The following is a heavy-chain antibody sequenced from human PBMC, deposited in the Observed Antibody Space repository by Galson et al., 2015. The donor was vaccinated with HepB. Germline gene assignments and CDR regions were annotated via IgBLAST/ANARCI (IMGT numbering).Heavy chain of an antibody. D-gene: IGHD3-3*01. CDR3: ARDGLEWLAPWYFDL. CDR2: ISYDGSNK. Sequence: SLRLSCAASGFTFSSYAMHWVRQAPGKGLEWVAVISYDGSNKYYADSVKGRFTISRDNSKNTLYLQMNSLRAEDTAVYYCARDGLEWLAPWYFDLWGRGTLVTVSS. CDR1: GFTFSSYA. V-gene: IGHV3-30*04. J-gene: IGHJ2*01.